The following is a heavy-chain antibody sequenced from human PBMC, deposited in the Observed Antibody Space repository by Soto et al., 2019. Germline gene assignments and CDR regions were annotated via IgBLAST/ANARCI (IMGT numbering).Heavy chain of an antibody. V-gene: IGHV1-2*04. CDR2: INPNSGGT. J-gene: IGHJ4*02. D-gene: IGHD3-16*01. CDR1: GYTLTGYY. Sequence: GASVKVSCKASGYTLTGYYMHWVRQAPGQGLEWMGWINPNSGGTNYAQKFQGWVTMTRDTSISTAYMELSRLRSDDTAVYYCARAGYMITFGGVPFDYWGQGTLVTVSS. CDR3: ARAGYMITFGGVPFDY.